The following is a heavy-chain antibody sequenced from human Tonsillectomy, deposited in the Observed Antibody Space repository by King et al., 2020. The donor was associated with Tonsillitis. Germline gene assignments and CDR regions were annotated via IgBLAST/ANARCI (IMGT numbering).Heavy chain of an antibody. CDR2: IHWDDAK. D-gene: IGHD6-13*01. J-gene: IGHJ6*03. V-gene: IGHV2-70*11. Sequence: TLKESGPALVKPTQTLTLTCTFSGFSRSTTEVCVSWIRQPPGKALEWLARIHWDDAKYYSTSLKTRLTISKDTSKNQVFLTMTNMDPVDTATYYCARNPCSPQYNYNYMDVWGKGTAVTVTS. CDR3: ARNPCSPQYNYNYMDV. CDR1: GFSRSTTEVC.